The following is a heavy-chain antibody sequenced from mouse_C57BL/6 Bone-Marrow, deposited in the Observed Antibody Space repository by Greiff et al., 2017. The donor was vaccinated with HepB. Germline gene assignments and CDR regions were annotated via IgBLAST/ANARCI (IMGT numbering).Heavy chain of an antibody. CDR2: IYPGDGDT. V-gene: IGHV1-82*01. CDR3: ATSTVVATGDWYFDV. CDR1: GYAFSSSW. Sequence: VQLQQSGPELVKPGASVKISCKASGYAFSSSWMNWVKQRPGKGLEWIGRIYPGDGDTNYNGKFKGKATLTADKSSSTAYMQLSSLTSEDSAVYFCATSTVVATGDWYFDVWGTGTTVTVSS. D-gene: IGHD1-1*01. J-gene: IGHJ1*03.